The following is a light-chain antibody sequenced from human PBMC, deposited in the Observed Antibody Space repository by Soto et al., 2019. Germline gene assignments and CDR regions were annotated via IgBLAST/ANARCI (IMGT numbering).Light chain of an antibody. CDR2: KAA. J-gene: IGKJ5*01. V-gene: IGKV1-5*03. CDR3: QQYESYSVT. Sequence: DIQMTQSPSTLSASVGDRVTITCRASQSISSWLACYQQKPVKAPNLLIYKAASLESVVPSRFRGSGSWPDFTLTISSLQPDDFATYYCQQYESYSVTFGQGTRLQIK. CDR1: QSISSW.